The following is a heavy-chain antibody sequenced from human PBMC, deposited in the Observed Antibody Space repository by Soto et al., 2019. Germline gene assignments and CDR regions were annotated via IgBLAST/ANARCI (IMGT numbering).Heavy chain of an antibody. V-gene: IGHV3-23*03. Sequence: PGGSLRLSCAASGFTFNNFAMNWVRQAPGKGLEWVSLINSGGESTYYGVSVRGRFTISRDNSKNTLYLQMHSLGAEDTAVYFCARGPPTVGSINLVFDYWGQGALVTVSS. CDR3: ARGPPTVGSINLVFDY. CDR2: INSGGEST. J-gene: IGHJ4*02. D-gene: IGHD1-26*01. CDR1: GFTFNNFA.